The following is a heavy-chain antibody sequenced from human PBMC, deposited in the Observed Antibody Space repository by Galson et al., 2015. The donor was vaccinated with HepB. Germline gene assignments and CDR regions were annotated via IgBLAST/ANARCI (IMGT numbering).Heavy chain of an antibody. CDR2: ISAYNGNT. J-gene: IGHJ4*02. CDR3: ARDAELANWGTGFGGFDY. Sequence: SVKVSCKASGYTFTSYCIRWVRQAPGQGLEWMGWISAYNGNTNYAQKLQGRVTMTTDTSTSTAYMELRSLRSDDTAVYYCARDAELANWGTGFGGFDYWGQGTLVTVSS. D-gene: IGHD7-27*01. V-gene: IGHV1-18*04. CDR1: GYTFTSYC.